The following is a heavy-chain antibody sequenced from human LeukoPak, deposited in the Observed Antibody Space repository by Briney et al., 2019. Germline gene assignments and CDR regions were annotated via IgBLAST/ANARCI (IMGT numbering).Heavy chain of an antibody. CDR3: ARDFGELRYPRDDP. D-gene: IGHD3-10*01. CDR2: INTNTGNP. J-gene: IGHJ5*02. V-gene: IGHV7-4-1*02. CDR1: GYTFTSYA. Sequence: ASVKVSCKASGYTFTSYAMNWVRQAPGQGLEWMGWINTNTGNPTYAQGFTGRFVFSLDTSVSTAYLQISSLKAEDTAVYYCARDFGELRYPRDDPWGQGTLVTVSS.